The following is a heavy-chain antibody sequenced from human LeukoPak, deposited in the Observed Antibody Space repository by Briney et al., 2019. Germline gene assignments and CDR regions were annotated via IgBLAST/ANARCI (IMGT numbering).Heavy chain of an antibody. CDR3: ARERITLDY. CDR2: IYTSGST. Sequence: SDTLSLTCTVSGGSISSDSDYWSWIRQPAGKGLEWIGRIYTSGSTNYNPSLKSRVTISVDTSKNQFSLKLSSVTAADTAVYYCARERITLDYWGQGTLVTVSS. D-gene: IGHD3-10*01. CDR1: GGSISSDSDY. J-gene: IGHJ4*02. V-gene: IGHV4-61*02.